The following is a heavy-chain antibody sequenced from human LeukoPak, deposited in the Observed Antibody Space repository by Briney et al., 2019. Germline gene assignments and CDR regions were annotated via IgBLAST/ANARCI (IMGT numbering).Heavy chain of an antibody. CDR2: IIPIFGTA. V-gene: IGHV1-69*13. J-gene: IGHJ4*02. Sequence: SVKVSCKASGGTFSSYAISWVRQAPGQGLEWMGGIIPIFGTANYAQKFQGRVTITADESTSTAYMELSSLRSEDTAVYYCARALRITMVRGGGYYFDYWGQGTLVTVSS. CDR1: GGTFSSYA. CDR3: ARALRITMVRGGGYYFDY. D-gene: IGHD3-10*01.